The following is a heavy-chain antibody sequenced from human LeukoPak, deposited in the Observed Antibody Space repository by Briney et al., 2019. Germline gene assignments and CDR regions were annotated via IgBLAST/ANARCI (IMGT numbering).Heavy chain of an antibody. D-gene: IGHD3-3*02. CDR1: GYTFTGYY. Sequence: ASVKVSCKASGYTFTGYYMHWVRQAPGQGLEWMGWINPNSGGTNYAQKFQGRVTMTRDTSISTAYMELSRLRSDDSAVYYCARQLSHHFWSSDYWGQGTLVPVSS. CDR2: INPNSGGT. CDR3: ARQLSHHFWSSDY. J-gene: IGHJ4*02. V-gene: IGHV1-2*02.